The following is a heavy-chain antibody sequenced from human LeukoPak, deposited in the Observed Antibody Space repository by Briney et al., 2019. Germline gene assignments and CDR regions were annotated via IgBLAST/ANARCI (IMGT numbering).Heavy chain of an antibody. V-gene: IGHV3-11*01. Sequence: GGSLRLSCAASGFTFSDYYMSWIRQAPGKGLEWVSYISSSGSTIYYADSVKGRFTISRDNAKNSLYLQMKSLRAEDTAVYYGGKVRISYVPGTPGNGGQGPRVPAS. CDR1: GFTFSDYY. D-gene: IGHD3-10*02. CDR3: GKVRISYVPGTPGN. CDR2: ISSSGSTI. J-gene: IGHJ4*02.